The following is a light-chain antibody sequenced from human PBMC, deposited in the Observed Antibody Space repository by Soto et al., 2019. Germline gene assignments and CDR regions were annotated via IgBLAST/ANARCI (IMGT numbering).Light chain of an antibody. CDR1: QSISSW. Sequence: DIQMTQSPSTLSASVGDRVTITCRASQSISSWLAWYQQKPGKAPKLXXYKASSLETGVPSRFSGGGSGTEFTLSVSRLEPEDFAVYYCQQYGSSPTWTFGQGTKVDIK. CDR3: QQYGSSPTWT. CDR2: KAS. V-gene: IGKV1-5*03. J-gene: IGKJ1*01.